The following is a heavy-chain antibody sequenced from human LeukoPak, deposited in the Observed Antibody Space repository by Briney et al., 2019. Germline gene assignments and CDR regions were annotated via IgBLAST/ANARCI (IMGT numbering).Heavy chain of an antibody. CDR2: FDREDGGT. CDR3: ATHTISGVVTYAFHM. Sequence: ASVKVSCKVSGYSGIELDMHWVRQAPGKGLEWMGGFDREDGGTIYARKFQGRVTMTEDTSAATAYMELSSLTSEDTAVYYCATHTISGVVTYAFHMGGRGTLVTVSS. CDR1: GYSGIELD. D-gene: IGHD3-3*01. V-gene: IGHV1-24*01. J-gene: IGHJ3*02.